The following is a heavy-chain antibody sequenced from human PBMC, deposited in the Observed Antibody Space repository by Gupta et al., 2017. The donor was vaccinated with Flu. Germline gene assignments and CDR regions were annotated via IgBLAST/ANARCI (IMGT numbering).Heavy chain of an antibody. V-gene: IGHV1-8*01. Sequence: QVPLVQSGAEVKKPGASVKVSCKASGYTFTSYDINWVRQATGQGPECMGWMNPNSGNTGYAQKFQGRVTMTRNNSITTAYMELTNLRSDDTGVDYCARRIKDYIYDYWDDWGRGTTVTVSS. CDR2: MNPNSGNT. D-gene: IGHD3-16*01. CDR1: GYTFTSYD. J-gene: IGHJ6*03. CDR3: ARRIKDYIYDYWDD.